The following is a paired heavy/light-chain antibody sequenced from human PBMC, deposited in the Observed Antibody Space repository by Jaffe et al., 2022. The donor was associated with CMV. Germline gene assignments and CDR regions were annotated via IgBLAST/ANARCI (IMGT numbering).Heavy chain of an antibody. CDR1: GYTFTSYG. D-gene: IGHD4-17*01. J-gene: IGHJ4*02. CDR2: ISGYNGEI. Sequence: QVQLVQSGPEVRRPGASVTVSCKTSGYTFTSYGVSWVRQAPGQGLEWMGWISGYNGEIIYAENIQDRVTLTIDTSTGTAYMELRSLRADDTAIYYCARELDYGGLWGLYFDYWGQGSLVTVSS. V-gene: IGHV1-18*04. CDR3: ARELDYGGLWGLYFDY.
Light chain of an antibody. Sequence: DIRMTQSPSSLTASVGDSVTITCRASQSITTYVNWYQQKPGKAPTLLIYSSSILQGGVPSRFSGSGSGTDFTLTITSLQHEDFATYYCQQSYSPPRTFGQGTKVEIK. V-gene: IGKV1-39*01. CDR1: QSITTY. CDR2: SSS. CDR3: QQSYSPPRT. J-gene: IGKJ1*01.